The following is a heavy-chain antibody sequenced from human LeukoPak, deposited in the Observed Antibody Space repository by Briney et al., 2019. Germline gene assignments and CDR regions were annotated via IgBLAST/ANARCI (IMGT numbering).Heavy chain of an antibody. CDR3: AREKPMVRGVIINY. J-gene: IGHJ4*02. CDR1: GGSFSGYY. Sequence: SETLSLTCAVYGGSFSGYYWSWIRQPPGKGLEWIEEINHSGSTNYNPSLKSRVTISVDTSKNQFSLKLSSVTAADTAVYYCAREKPMVRGVIINYWGQGTLVTVSS. V-gene: IGHV4-34*01. D-gene: IGHD3-10*01. CDR2: INHSGST.